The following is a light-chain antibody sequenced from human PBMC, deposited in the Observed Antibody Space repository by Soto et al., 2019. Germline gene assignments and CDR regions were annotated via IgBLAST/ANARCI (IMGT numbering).Light chain of an antibody. V-gene: IGKV1-5*03. CDR1: PTISSW. CDR3: KHYNSYSEA. Sequence: DIQLTQSPSFLSASVGARVTITCRARPTISSWLAWYQQKPGKAPKLLIYXASTLKSGVPSRFSGSGSGTEFTLTISSLQPDDFATYYCKHYNSYSEAFGQGTKVDIK. CDR2: XAS. J-gene: IGKJ1*01.